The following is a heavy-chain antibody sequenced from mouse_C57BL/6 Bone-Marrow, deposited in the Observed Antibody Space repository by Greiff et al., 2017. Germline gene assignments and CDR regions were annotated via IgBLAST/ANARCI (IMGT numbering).Heavy chain of an antibody. J-gene: IGHJ2*01. D-gene: IGHD2-4*01. CDR1: GYAFSSYW. CDR3: AREEGYDYDSGAYFDY. CDR2: IYPGDGDT. Sequence: QVQLQQSGAELVKPGASVKISCKASGYAFSSYWMNWVKQRPGKGLEWIGQIYPGDGDTNYNGKFKGKATLTADKSSSTAYMQLSSLTSEDSAVYFCAREEGYDYDSGAYFDYWGQGTTLTVSS. V-gene: IGHV1-80*01.